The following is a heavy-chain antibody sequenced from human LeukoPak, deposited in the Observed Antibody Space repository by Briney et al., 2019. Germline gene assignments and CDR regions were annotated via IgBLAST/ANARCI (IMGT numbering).Heavy chain of an antibody. CDR1: GFTYSTYG. V-gene: IGHV3-30*02. Sequence: GGSLRLSCAASGFTYSTYGMHWVRQAPGKGLEWVAFMPYDASNEYYADSVKGRFTISRDNAKNSLYLQMNSLRAEDTAVYYCARDSAAGSGPHDAFDIWGQGTMVTVSS. D-gene: IGHD2-15*01. CDR2: MPYDASNE. J-gene: IGHJ3*02. CDR3: ARDSAAGSGPHDAFDI.